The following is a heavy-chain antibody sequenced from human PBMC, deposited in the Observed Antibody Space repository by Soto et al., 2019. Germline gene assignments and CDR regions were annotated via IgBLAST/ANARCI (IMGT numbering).Heavy chain of an antibody. Sequence: GSLRLSCAASGFTFDDYTMHWVRQAPGKGLEWVSLISWDGGSTYYADSVKGRFTISRDNSKNSLYLQMNSLRTEDTALYYCAKVVSGCSGGSCYSLYYYGMDVWGQGTTVTVSS. CDR2: ISWDGGST. CDR3: AKVVSGCSGGSCYSLYYYGMDV. CDR1: GFTFDDYT. V-gene: IGHV3-43*01. D-gene: IGHD2-15*01. J-gene: IGHJ6*02.